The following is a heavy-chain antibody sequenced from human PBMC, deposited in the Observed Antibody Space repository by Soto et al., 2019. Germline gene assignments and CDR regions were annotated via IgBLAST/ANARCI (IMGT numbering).Heavy chain of an antibody. CDR3: ATALSSGYYIYGAFDI. V-gene: IGHV1-24*01. Sequence: ASVKVSCKVSGYTLTELSMHWARQAPGKGLEWMGGFDPEDGETIYAQKFQGRVTMTEDTSTDTAYMERSSLRSEDTAVYYCATALSSGYYIYGAFDIWGQGTMVTISS. CDR2: FDPEDGET. D-gene: IGHD3-22*01. J-gene: IGHJ3*02. CDR1: GYTLTELS.